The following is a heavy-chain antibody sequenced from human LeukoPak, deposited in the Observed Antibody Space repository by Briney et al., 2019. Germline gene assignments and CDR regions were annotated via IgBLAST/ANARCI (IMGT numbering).Heavy chain of an antibody. D-gene: IGHD5-18*01. Sequence: ASVKVSCKASGGTFSSYAISWVRQAPGQGLEWMGGIIPIFGTANYAQKFQGRVTITADESTSTAYIELSSLRSEDTAVYYCARDTAMVAGNFDYWGQGTLVTVSS. CDR2: IIPIFGTA. CDR1: GGTFSSYA. V-gene: IGHV1-69*13. CDR3: ARDTAMVAGNFDY. J-gene: IGHJ4*02.